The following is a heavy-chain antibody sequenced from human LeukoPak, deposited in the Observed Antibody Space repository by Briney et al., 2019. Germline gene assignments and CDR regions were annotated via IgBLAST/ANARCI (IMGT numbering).Heavy chain of an antibody. CDR2: INPNSGGT. Sequence: ASVKVSCKASRYTFTGYYMHWVRQAPGQGLEWMGWINPNSGGTNYAQEFQGRVTMTRDTSISTAYMELSRLRSDDTAVYYCARGASSGYYYLWGQGTLVTVSS. V-gene: IGHV1-2*02. D-gene: IGHD3-22*01. CDR3: ARGASSGYYYL. CDR1: RYTFTGYY. J-gene: IGHJ5*02.